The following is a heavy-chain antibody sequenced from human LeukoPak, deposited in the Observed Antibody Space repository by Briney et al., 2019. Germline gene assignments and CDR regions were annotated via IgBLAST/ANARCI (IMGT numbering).Heavy chain of an antibody. CDR3: ARTARHLGDAFDI. D-gene: IGHD1-14*01. Sequence: PGGSLRLSCAASGFMFSTYAMTWVRQAPGKGLEWVSINGAGINTYHADSVKGRFTISRDNSKNTLYLQMNSLRAEDTAVYYCARTARHLGDAFDIWGQGTMVTVSS. CDR2: INGAGINT. CDR1: GFMFSTYA. J-gene: IGHJ3*02. V-gene: IGHV3-23*01.